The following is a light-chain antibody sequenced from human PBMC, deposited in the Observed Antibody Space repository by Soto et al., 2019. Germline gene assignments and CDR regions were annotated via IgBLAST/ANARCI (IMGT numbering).Light chain of an antibody. CDR3: QQLNTLPFT. J-gene: IGKJ5*01. Sequence: DIQLTQSPSLLSASVGDIVTITCRASHDISTYLAWYQQKPGKAPKLMIYEASTLQSGVPSRFSGSGSGTEFTLTISGLLPEDFATYHCQQLNTLPFTFGQGTRLEIK. CDR2: EAS. V-gene: IGKV1-9*01. CDR1: HDISTY.